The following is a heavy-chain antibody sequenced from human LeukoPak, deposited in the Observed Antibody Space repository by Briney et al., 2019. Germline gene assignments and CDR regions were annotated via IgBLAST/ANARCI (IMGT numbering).Heavy chain of an antibody. J-gene: IGHJ1*01. D-gene: IGHD2-2*01. CDR1: GFTFSSYT. CDR3: ARGVPDANGYFQH. V-gene: IGHV3-48*01. CDR2: ISSSGSTI. Sequence: GGSLRLSCAASGFTFSSYTMNWVRQAPGKGLEWVSYISSSGSTIYYADSVKGRFTISRDNAKNSLYLQMNSLRAEDTAVYYCARGVPDANGYFQHWGQGTLVTVSS.